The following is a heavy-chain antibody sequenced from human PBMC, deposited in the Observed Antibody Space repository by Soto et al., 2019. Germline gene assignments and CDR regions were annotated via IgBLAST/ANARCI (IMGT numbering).Heavy chain of an antibody. V-gene: IGHV3-11*01. CDR1: GLNFLDFY. CDR3: ARGHHGLEI. J-gene: IGHJ6*02. CDR2: IDPSGTTI. Sequence: GVSLNPSCSASGLNFLDFYMSWVRQAPGKGLDWVSYIDPSGTTIVYADSVKGRFTVSRDNAKNSLYLQMDSLRGEDSAVYYCARGHHGLEIWGRGTTVTVS.